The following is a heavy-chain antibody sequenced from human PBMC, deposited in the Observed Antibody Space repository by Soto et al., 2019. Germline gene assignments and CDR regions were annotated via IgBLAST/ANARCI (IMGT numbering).Heavy chain of an antibody. V-gene: IGHV4-31*03. Sequence: SETLSLTCTVSGGSISSGGYYWSWVRQHPGKGLEWIGYIYYSGSTYYNPSLKSRVTISVDTSKNQFSLKLSSVTAADTAVYYCARVAQEYGDYPGGAFDIWGQGTMVTVSS. D-gene: IGHD4-17*01. CDR1: GGSISSGGYY. CDR3: ARVAQEYGDYPGGAFDI. J-gene: IGHJ3*02. CDR2: IYYSGST.